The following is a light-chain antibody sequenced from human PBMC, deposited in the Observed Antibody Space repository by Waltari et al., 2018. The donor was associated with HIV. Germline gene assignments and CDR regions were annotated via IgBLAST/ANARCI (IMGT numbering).Light chain of an antibody. V-gene: IGLV3-1*01. J-gene: IGLJ1*01. Sequence: SYELTQPPSMSVSPGQTASITCSGDKLGNKFTYWYQQKPGQSPVVVIYQDTKRPSGIPERFSGSKSGNTATLTISGTQAMDEADYYCQAWDSSTYVFGTGTKVTVL. CDR2: QDT. CDR3: QAWDSSTYV. CDR1: KLGNKF.